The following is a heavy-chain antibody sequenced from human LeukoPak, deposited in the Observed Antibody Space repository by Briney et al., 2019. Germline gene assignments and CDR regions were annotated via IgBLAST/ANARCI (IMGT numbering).Heavy chain of an antibody. CDR1: GFTFSSYE. D-gene: IGHD3-16*01. V-gene: IGHV3-48*03. CDR2: ISSSGSTI. CDR3: ARGRGDYFDY. Sequence: PGGSLRLSCAASGFTFSSYEMNWVRQAPGKGLEWVSYISSSGSTIYYADSVKSRFTISRDNAKNSLYLQMNSLRAEDTAVYYCARGRGDYFDYWGQGTLVTVSS. J-gene: IGHJ4*02.